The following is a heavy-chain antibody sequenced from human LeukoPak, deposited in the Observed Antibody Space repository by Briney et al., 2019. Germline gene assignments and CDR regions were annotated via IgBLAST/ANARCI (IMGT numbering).Heavy chain of an antibody. Sequence: GGSLRLSCAASEFTFSDYYMSWIRQAPGKGVEWISYISSSEASIYYADSVKGRFLISRDSAKKLLYLRMNSLRAEDTAVYYCARGLYWADGNKAFDIWGQGTMVTVSS. D-gene: IGHD1/OR15-1a*01. V-gene: IGHV3-11*01. CDR1: EFTFSDYY. CDR2: ISSSEASI. J-gene: IGHJ3*02. CDR3: ARGLYWADGNKAFDI.